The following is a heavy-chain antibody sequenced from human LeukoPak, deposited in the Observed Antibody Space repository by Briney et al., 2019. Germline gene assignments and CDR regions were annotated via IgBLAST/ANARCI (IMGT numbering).Heavy chain of an antibody. CDR2: IIPIFGTA. CDR1: GGTFSSYA. D-gene: IGHD3-16*02. Sequence: GSSVKVSCKASGGTFSSYAISWVRQAPGQGLEWMGGIIPIFGTANYAQKFQGRATITADESTSTAYMELSSLRSEDTAVYYCARELGSGDYVWGSYPPPDWFDPWGQGTLVTVSS. V-gene: IGHV1-69*01. J-gene: IGHJ5*02. CDR3: ARELGSGDYVWGSYPPPDWFDP.